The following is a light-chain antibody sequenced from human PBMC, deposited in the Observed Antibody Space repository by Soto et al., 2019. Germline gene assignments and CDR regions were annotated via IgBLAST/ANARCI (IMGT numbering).Light chain of an antibody. CDR2: GTS. CDR1: QSVXYSSNNKNY. CDR3: QHFGSSLRT. J-gene: IGKJ1*01. Sequence: DIVMTQSPYSLAVSLGERATITCKSXQSVXYSSNNKNYLAWCQQKPGQAPRXXIHGTSSRATGIPDRFSGSGSGTDFTLTINSLEPEDFAVYYCQHFGSSLRTFGQGTKVDIK. V-gene: IGKV4-1*01.